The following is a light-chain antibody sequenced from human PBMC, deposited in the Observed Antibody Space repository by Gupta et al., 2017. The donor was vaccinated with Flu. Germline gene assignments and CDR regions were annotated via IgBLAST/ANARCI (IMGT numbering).Light chain of an antibody. CDR3: CSYAGSSWV. J-gene: IGLJ3*02. CDR2: DVN. CDR1: SGDIGAYKY. V-gene: IGLV2-11*01. Sequence: QSALTQPRSVSGSPGQLVTISCTGTSGDIGAYKYVSWYQQHPGKAPKLMTYDVNKRSSGVPDRFSGSKSGNTASLTISGLQAEDEADYYCCSYAGSSWVFGGGTRLTVL.